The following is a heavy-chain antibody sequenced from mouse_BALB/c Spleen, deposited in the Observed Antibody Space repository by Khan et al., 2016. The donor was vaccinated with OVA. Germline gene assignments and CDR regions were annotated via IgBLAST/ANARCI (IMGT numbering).Heavy chain of an antibody. V-gene: IGHV1-69*01. J-gene: IGHJ4*01. D-gene: IGHD1-1*01. CDR1: GYTFTSYW. Sequence: QVQLQQPGAELVRPGASVKLSCKASGYTFTSYWINWVKQRPGQGLEWIGNIYPSDSYTDYNQNFKDKTTFTVDKSSSTAYLQLSSLTSEDSAVYYGARHGSSYDAMDYWGQGTSVTVSS. CDR2: IYPSDSYT. CDR3: ARHGSSYDAMDY.